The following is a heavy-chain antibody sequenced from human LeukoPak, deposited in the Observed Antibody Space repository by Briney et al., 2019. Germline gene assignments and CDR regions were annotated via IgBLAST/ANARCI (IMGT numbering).Heavy chain of an antibody. D-gene: IGHD6-13*01. CDR3: ARDRYETNTGYSSSDY. CDR2: IIPILGIA. Sequence: SVKVSCKASGGTFSSCAISWVRQAPGQGVEWMGRIIPILGIANYAQKFQGRVTITADKSTSTAYMELSSLRSEDTAVYYCARDRYETNTGYSSSDYWGQGTLVTVSS. CDR1: GGTFSSCA. V-gene: IGHV1-69*04. J-gene: IGHJ4*02.